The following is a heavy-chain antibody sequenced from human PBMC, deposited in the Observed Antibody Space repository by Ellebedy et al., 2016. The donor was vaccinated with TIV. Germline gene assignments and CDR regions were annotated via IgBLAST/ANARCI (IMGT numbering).Heavy chain of an antibody. D-gene: IGHD6-19*01. Sequence: GESLKISCVASGFTLSTYSMTWVRQAPGKGLEWVSAISGSGGSTYHADSVKGRFTISRDNSKNTLYLQMNSRRAEDTAVYYCAKWGSGWYSFDYWGQGTLVTVSS. J-gene: IGHJ4*02. V-gene: IGHV3-23*01. CDR3: AKWGSGWYSFDY. CDR1: GFTLSTYS. CDR2: ISGSGGST.